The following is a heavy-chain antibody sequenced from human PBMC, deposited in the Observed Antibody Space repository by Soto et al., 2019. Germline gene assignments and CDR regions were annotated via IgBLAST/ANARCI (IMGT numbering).Heavy chain of an antibody. CDR3: ARDYYDNSGRMPHWYFDL. Sequence: GSLRLSGAACECTVSSNYRSWVRQAPGKGLEWVSVIYSGGSTYYADSVKGRFTISRDNSKNTLYLQMNSLRAEDTAVYFCARDYYDNSGRMPHWYFDLWGRGTLVKSPQ. V-gene: IGHV3-66*01. J-gene: IGHJ2*01. CDR2: IYSGGST. CDR1: ECTVSSNY. D-gene: IGHD3-22*01.